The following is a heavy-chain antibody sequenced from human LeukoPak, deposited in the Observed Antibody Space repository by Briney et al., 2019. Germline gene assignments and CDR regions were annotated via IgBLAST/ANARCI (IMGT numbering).Heavy chain of an antibody. J-gene: IGHJ4*02. Sequence: GGSLRLSCAGSGFTFSNYNMNWVRQAPGKGLEWVSYTSSSSGTIYYADSVKGRFTISRDNAKNSLYLQMNSLRVEDTAVYYCARGRPMDYWGQGALVTVSS. V-gene: IGHV3-48*04. CDR3: ARGRPMDY. CDR1: GFTFSNYN. CDR2: TSSSSGTI.